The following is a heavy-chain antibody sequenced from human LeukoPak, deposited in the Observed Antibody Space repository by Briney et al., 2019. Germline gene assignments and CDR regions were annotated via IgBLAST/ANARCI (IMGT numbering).Heavy chain of an antibody. J-gene: IGHJ4*02. CDR3: ARASYSYDTSGWAPFDY. Sequence: SETLSLTCTVSGDSISSGSYYWSWIRQPAGNGLEWIGRIYTSESTNYNPSLKSRVTISADTSKNQFSLKLSSVTAADTAVYYCARASYSYDTSGWAPFDYWGQGTLVTVSS. CDR1: GDSISSGSYY. D-gene: IGHD3-22*01. CDR2: IYTSEST. V-gene: IGHV4-61*02.